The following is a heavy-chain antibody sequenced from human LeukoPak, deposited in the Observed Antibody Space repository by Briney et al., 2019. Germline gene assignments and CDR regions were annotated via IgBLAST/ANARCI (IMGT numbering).Heavy chain of an antibody. CDR2: IHYDGRA. J-gene: IGHJ3*01. CDR3: AREVITPGDSDGFDL. CDR1: GGSISSANHF. Sequence: SQTLSLTCTVSGGSISSANHFWSWVRQSPGEGPEWIGYIHYDGRAHYNPSLKSRVSMSLDMSKNQFSLSLSSVTAADTAIYYCAREVITPGDSDGFDLWGQGTMVSVSS. V-gene: IGHV4-30-4*08. D-gene: IGHD2-2*01.